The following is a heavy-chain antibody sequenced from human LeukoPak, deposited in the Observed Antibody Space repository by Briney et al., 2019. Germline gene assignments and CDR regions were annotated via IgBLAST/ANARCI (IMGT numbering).Heavy chain of an antibody. CDR3: ARRSGTLEMGYWFDP. D-gene: IGHD5-24*01. CDR2: IYYSGST. Sequence: SETLSLTCAVYGGSFSGYYWSWIRQPPGKGLEWIGYIYYSGSTYYNPSLKSRVTISVDTSKNQFSLKLSSVTAADTAVYYCARRSGTLEMGYWFDPWGQGTLVTVSS. J-gene: IGHJ5*02. V-gene: IGHV4-30-4*01. CDR1: GGSFSGYY.